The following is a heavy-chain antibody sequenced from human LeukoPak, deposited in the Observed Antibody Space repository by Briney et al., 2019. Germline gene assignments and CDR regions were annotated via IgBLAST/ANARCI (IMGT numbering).Heavy chain of an antibody. CDR1: GGSFSGYY. CDR2: INHSGST. J-gene: IGHJ4*02. V-gene: IGHV4-34*01. CDR3: ARGRRYYYDSSGYFF. D-gene: IGHD3-22*01. Sequence: SETLSLTCAVYGGSFSGYYWSWIRQPPGKGLEWIGEINHSGSTNYDPSLKSRVTISVDTSKNQFSLKLSSVTAADTAVYYCARGRRYYYDSSGYFFWGQGTLVTVSS.